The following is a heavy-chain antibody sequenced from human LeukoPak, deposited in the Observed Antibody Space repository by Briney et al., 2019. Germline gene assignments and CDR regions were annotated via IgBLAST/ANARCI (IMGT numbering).Heavy chain of an antibody. D-gene: IGHD5-18*01. J-gene: IGHJ4*02. CDR1: GGSISSSSYY. V-gene: IGHV4-39*07. Sequence: SETLSLTCTVSGGSISSSSYYWGWIRQPPGKGLEWIGSIYYSGSTYYNPSLKSRVTISVDTSKNQFSLKLSSVTAADTAVYYCARDPRRGYSYGFFDYWGQGTLVTVSS. CDR3: ARDPRRGYSYGFFDY. CDR2: IYYSGST.